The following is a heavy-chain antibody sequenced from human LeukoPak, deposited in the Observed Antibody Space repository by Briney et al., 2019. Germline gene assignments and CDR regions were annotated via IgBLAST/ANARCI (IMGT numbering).Heavy chain of an antibody. CDR2: IYYSGST. Sequence: PSETLSLTSTVSGGSISSYYWSWIRQPPGKGLEWFGYIYYSGSTNYNPSLKSRVTISVDTSKNQFSLKLSSVTAADTAVYYCARRLRLDWFDPWGQGTLVTVSS. CDR1: GGSISSYY. V-gene: IGHV4-59*08. J-gene: IGHJ5*02. CDR3: ARRLRLDWFDP. D-gene: IGHD6-19*01.